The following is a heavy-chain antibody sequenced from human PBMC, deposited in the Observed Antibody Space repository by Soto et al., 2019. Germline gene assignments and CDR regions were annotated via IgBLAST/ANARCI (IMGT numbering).Heavy chain of an antibody. CDR1: GFTFSSFG. Sequence: QVQLVESGGGVVQPGRSLRLSCAASGFTFSSFGMHWVRLAPGKGLEWVAVISYDGSNKYYVDSVKGRFTISRDNSKNTLYLQMNSLRAEDTAVYYCAKDNYYDFWSGYRGDTFDIWGQGTMVTVSS. CDR3: AKDNYYDFWSGYRGDTFDI. D-gene: IGHD3-3*01. J-gene: IGHJ3*02. V-gene: IGHV3-30*18. CDR2: ISYDGSNK.